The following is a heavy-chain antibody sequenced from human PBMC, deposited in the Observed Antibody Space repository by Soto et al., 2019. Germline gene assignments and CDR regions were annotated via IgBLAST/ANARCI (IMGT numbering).Heavy chain of an antibody. CDR3: GRVIPVYDRSGYYFCFLVGFDG. CDR1: GGTFSSYA. D-gene: IGHD3-22*01. Sequence: SVKVSCKASGGTFSSYAISWVRQAPGQGLEWMGGIIPIFGTANYAQKFQGRVTITADESTSTAYMELSSLRSEDTAVYYCGRVIPVYDRSGYYFCFLVGFDGWG. CDR2: IIPIFGTA. V-gene: IGHV1-69*13. J-gene: IGHJ3*01.